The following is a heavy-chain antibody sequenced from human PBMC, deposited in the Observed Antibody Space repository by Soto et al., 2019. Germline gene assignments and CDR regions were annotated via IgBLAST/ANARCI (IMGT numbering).Heavy chain of an antibody. J-gene: IGHJ4*02. CDR2: IHYSGTT. CDR1: DRTISSYY. Sequence: LCVPYRGLDRTISSYYWRLIRQPPGKGLEWIANIHYSGTTNYNPSLASRVTLSVDTSKNQFSLKMTSVTAAYRAMYFCALYNSYATDYWGRGKPVTFSP. D-gene: IGHD2-2*02. CDR3: ALYNSYATDY. V-gene: IGHV4-59*01.